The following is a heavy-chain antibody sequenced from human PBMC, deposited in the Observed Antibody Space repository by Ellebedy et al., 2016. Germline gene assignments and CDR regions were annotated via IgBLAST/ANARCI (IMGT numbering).Heavy chain of an antibody. CDR2: INAGNGNT. D-gene: IGHD2-8*01. CDR3: ARAVYGMGWFDP. J-gene: IGHJ5*02. CDR1: GYTFIRYV. V-gene: IGHV1-3*01. Sequence: ASVKVSCKASGYTFIRYVMHWVRQAPGQRLEWMGWINAGNGNTKYSQKFQGRVTITRDTSANTAYMELSSLRSEDTAVYYCARAVYGMGWFDPWGQGTLVTVSS.